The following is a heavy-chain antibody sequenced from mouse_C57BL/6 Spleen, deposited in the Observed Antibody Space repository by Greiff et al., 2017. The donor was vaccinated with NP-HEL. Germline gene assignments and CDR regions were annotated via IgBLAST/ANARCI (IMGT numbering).Heavy chain of an antibody. D-gene: IGHD1-1*01. Sequence: VQLKQSGAELVKPGASVKLSCTASGFNIKDYYMHWVKQRTEQGLEWIGRIDPEDGETKYAPKFQGKATITADTSSNTAYLQLSSLTSEDTAVYYCAREGITTVVATQLYWYFDVWGTGTTVTVSS. CDR3: AREGITTVVATQLYWYFDV. CDR1: GFNIKDYY. CDR2: IDPEDGET. J-gene: IGHJ1*03. V-gene: IGHV14-2*01.